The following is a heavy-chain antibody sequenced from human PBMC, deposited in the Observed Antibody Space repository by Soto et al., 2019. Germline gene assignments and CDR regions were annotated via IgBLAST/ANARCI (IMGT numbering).Heavy chain of an antibody. J-gene: IGHJ4*02. Sequence: SETLSLTCTVSGGSVSSGSYCWSWIRQPPGKGLECIGYICYSGSTNYNPSLKSRVTISVDTSKNQFSLKLSSVTAADTAVYYCARGWYIVATKKFDYWGQGTLVTVSS. V-gene: IGHV4-61*01. CDR1: GGSVSSGSYC. CDR3: ARGWYIVATKKFDY. CDR2: ICYSGST. D-gene: IGHD5-12*01.